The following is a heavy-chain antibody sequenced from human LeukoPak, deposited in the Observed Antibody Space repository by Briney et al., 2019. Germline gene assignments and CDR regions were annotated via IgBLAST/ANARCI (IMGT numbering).Heavy chain of an antibody. CDR3: AKDLDIVVVPAAMVY. D-gene: IGHD2-2*03. V-gene: IGHV3-30*02. Sequence: PGGSLRLSCAASGFIFSSYGMHWVRQAPGKGLEWVAFIRYDGSNKYYADSVKGRFTISRDNSKNTLYLQMNSLRAEDTAVYYCAKDLDIVVVPAAMVYWGQGTLVTVSS. CDR1: GFIFSSYG. J-gene: IGHJ4*02. CDR2: IRYDGSNK.